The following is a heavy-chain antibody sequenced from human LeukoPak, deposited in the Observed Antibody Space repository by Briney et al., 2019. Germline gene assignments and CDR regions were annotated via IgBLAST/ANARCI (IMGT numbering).Heavy chain of an antibody. V-gene: IGHV3-30*02. CDR1: GFTFRSSG. CDR3: AKDRLAAAGTFDY. CDR2: IWYDGNEI. D-gene: IGHD6-13*01. J-gene: IGHJ4*02. Sequence: GGSLRLSCAASGFTFRSSGMHWVRQTPGKGLEWVAFIWYDGNEIYYADSVKGRFTISRDNSKNTLYLQMNSLRAEDTAVYYCAKDRLAAAGTFDYWGQGTLVTVSS.